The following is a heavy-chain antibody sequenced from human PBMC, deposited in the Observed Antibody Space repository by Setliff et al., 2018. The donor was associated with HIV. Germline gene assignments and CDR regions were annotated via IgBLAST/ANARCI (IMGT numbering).Heavy chain of an antibody. CDR1: GGSFTTSY. V-gene: IGHV4-34*01. CDR3: AGRVWTPGGVISPFDY. Sequence: SETLSLTCAVYGGSFTTSYWSWIRQPPGKGLEWIAEIDHTESRNYNPSLKSRVTISIDMSKNQLSLKLSSVTAADTAVYFCAGRVWTPGGVISPFDYWAQGTLVTVS. CDR2: IDHTESR. D-gene: IGHD3-16*01. J-gene: IGHJ4*02.